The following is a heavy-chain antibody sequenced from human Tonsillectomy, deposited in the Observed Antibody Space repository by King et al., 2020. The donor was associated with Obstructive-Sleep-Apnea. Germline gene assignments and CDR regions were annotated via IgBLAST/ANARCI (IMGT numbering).Heavy chain of an antibody. CDR1: GFTFSSYW. CDR3: ARAVASNWFDP. V-gene: IGHV3-7*01. CDR2: IKEDGSEK. Sequence: VQLVESGGGLVQPGGSLRLSCAASGFTFSSYWMSWVRQAPGKGLEWVANIKEDGSEKYYVDSVKGRFTISRDNAKNSLYLQMNRLRADDTAVYYCARAVASNWFDPWGQGTLVTVSS. J-gene: IGHJ5*02.